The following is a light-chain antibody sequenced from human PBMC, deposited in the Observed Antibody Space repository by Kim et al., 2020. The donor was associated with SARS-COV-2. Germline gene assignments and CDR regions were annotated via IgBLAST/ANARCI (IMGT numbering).Light chain of an antibody. CDR3: QQYNDWPSIT. CDR1: QTVVNN. CDR2: AAS. V-gene: IGKV3D-15*01. J-gene: IGKJ5*01. Sequence: SPGETVTLSCRASQTVVNNFAWYQQEPGQAPRLLINAASIRATGIAGRFSGSASGRFFTLTITSLQPEDSVVYYCQQYNDWPSITFGQGTRLEIK.